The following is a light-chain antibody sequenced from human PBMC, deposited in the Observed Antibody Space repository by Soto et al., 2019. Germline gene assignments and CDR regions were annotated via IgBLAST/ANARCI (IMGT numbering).Light chain of an antibody. CDR2: DVS. CDR1: SSDVGGYNY. Sequence: QSVLTQPASVSGSPGQSITISCTGTSSDVGGYNYVSWYQQHPGKAPKLMIYDVSNRPSGGSNRFSGSKSGNTAALTISGLQAEDEADYYCSSYTSSSTLFYVFGTGTKLTVL. V-gene: IGLV2-14*01. CDR3: SSYTSSSTLFYV. J-gene: IGLJ1*01.